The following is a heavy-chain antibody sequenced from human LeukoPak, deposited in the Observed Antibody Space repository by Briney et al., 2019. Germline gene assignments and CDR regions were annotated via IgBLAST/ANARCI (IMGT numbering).Heavy chain of an antibody. J-gene: IGHJ4*02. CDR2: IKSKTDGGTT. D-gene: IGHD1-7*01. Sequence: GGSLRLSCAASGFTFSNAWMSWVRQAPGKGLEWVGRIKSKTDGGTTDNAAPVKGRFTISRDDSKNTLYLQMNSLKTEDTAVYYCATEQTGTTFDYWGQGTLVIVPS. CDR3: ATEQTGTTFDY. V-gene: IGHV3-15*01. CDR1: GFTFSNAW.